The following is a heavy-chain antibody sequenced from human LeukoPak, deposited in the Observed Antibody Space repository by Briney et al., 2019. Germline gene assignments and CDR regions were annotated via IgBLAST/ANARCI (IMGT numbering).Heavy chain of an antibody. CDR2: IYYSGST. CDR3: ARQYDFWSGFHFDY. J-gene: IGHJ4*02. Sequence: SETLSLTCTVSGGSLSTYYWSWIRQPPGKGLEWIGYIYYSGSTSYNPSLKSRVTISVDTSTNQFSLRLSSVAAADTAIYYCARQYDFWSGFHFDYWGQGTLVTVSS. V-gene: IGHV4-59*08. CDR1: GGSLSTYY. D-gene: IGHD3-3*01.